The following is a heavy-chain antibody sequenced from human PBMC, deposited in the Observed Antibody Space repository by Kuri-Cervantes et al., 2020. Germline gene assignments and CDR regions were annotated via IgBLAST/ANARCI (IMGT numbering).Heavy chain of an antibody. CDR3: ARSRLLGELSPFDI. CDR2: INPNSGGT. J-gene: IGHJ3*02. Sequence: ASVKVSCKASGYTFTGYYMHWVRQAPGQGLEWMGWINPNSGGTNYAQKFQGRVTMTRGTSISTAYMELARLTSDDTAVYYCARSRLLGELSPFDIWGQGTMVTVSS. CDR1: GYTFTGYY. D-gene: IGHD3-16*02. V-gene: IGHV1-2*02.